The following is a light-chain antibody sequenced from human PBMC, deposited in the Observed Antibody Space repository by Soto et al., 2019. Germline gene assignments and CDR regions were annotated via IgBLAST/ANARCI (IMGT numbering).Light chain of an antibody. V-gene: IGKV3-20*01. CDR3: QHYNYWPYT. J-gene: IGKJ2*01. CDR1: QSLRSGN. Sequence: DIVLTQSAGSLSLSPGEGATLXCSASQSLRSGNRAWYQQQPGQAPRLLSYGASSRAHGSPDRFSGSGSATDFTRTISSRQSEDFAVYYGQHYNYWPYTFGQGTKVDIK. CDR2: GAS.